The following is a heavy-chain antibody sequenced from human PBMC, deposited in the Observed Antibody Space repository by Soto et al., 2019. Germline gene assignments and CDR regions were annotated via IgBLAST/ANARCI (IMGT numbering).Heavy chain of an antibody. Sequence: EVQLVESGGGLVQPGGSLRLSCAASGLTVSTNPMSWVRQAPGKGLEWVSVIYTGGGTHYADSVQGRFTISRDNSKNTVNFQMNSLRPEDTAVYYCARDGSGHWVQGTLVTVSS. CDR2: IYTGGGT. CDR1: GLTVSTNP. CDR3: ARDGSGH. V-gene: IGHV3-66*01. J-gene: IGHJ4*02.